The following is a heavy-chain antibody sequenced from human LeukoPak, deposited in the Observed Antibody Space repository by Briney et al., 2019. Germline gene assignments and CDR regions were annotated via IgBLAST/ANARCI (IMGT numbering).Heavy chain of an antibody. Sequence: GGSLRLSCAASGFTFSSYGMHWVRQAPGKGLEWVAFIRYDGSNKYYADSVKGRFTISRDNSKNTLYLQMNSLRAEDTAVYYCAKDRGQWLALYYFDYWGQGTLVTVSS. CDR1: GFTFSSYG. CDR2: IRYDGSNK. CDR3: AKDRGQWLALYYFDY. V-gene: IGHV3-30*02. J-gene: IGHJ4*02. D-gene: IGHD6-19*01.